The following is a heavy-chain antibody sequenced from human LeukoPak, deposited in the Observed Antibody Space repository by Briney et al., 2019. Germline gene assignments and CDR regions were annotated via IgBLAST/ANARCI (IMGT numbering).Heavy chain of an antibody. CDR1: GGSFSGYY. Sequence: SETLSLTCAVYGGSFSGYYWSWIRQPPGKGLEWIGEINHSGSTNYNPSLKSRVTISVDTSKNQFSLKLSSVTAADTAVYYCARQRRLLPDYWGQGTLVTVSS. D-gene: IGHD3-22*01. CDR2: INHSGST. V-gene: IGHV4-34*01. J-gene: IGHJ4*02. CDR3: ARQRRLLPDY.